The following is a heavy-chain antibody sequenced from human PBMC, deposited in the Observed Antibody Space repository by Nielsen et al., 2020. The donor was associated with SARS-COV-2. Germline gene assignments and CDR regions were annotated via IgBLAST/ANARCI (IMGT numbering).Heavy chain of an antibody. CDR3: ARDLWWELPDF. V-gene: IGHV1-69*04. J-gene: IGHJ4*02. CDR2: IIPILGIA. CDR1: GGTFSSYA. Sequence: SVKVSCKASGGTFSSYAISWVRQAPGQGLEWMGRIIPILGIANYAQKFQGRVTITADKSTSTAYIELRSLTYADTAVYYCARDLWWELPDFWGQGTLVTVSS. D-gene: IGHD1-26*01.